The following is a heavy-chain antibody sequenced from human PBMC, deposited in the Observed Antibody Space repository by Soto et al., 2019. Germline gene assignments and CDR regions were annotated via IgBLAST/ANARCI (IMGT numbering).Heavy chain of an antibody. D-gene: IGHD3-9*01. V-gene: IGHV1-69*12. CDR2: IPPIFGTA. CDR1: GGTFSRHG. CDR3: ARNDDILTGSYYCGMDV. J-gene: IGHJ6*02. Sequence: QVQLVQSGAEVKKPGSSVKVSCKASGGTFSRHGISWVRQAPGQGLEWLGGIPPIFGTANYPQKFQGRVTITADESTSRADMELSSLSSEDTAVYYCARNDDILTGSYYCGMDVWGQGPTVTVSS.